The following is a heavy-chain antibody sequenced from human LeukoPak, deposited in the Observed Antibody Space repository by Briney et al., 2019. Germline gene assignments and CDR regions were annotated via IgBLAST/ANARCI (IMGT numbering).Heavy chain of an antibody. CDR1: GYTFTNYY. CDR3: ARASSHPTQYFDY. V-gene: IGHV1-46*01. J-gene: IGHJ4*02. CDR2: IIPDGGGT. Sequence: ASVKVSCKASGYTFTNYYMHWVRQAPGQGLEWMGLIIPDGGGTTYAQKFQGRVTITRDTSTSTVYMELSSLRSEDAAVYYCARASSHPTQYFDYWGQGTLVTVSS.